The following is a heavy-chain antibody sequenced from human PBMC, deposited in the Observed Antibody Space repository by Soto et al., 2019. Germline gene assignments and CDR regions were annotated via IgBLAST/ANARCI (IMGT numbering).Heavy chain of an antibody. V-gene: IGHV3-21*01. CDR3: ARVGVSGSYIRSGVNWFDP. Sequence: GGSLRLSCAASGFTFSSYSMNWVRQAPGKGLEWVSSISSSSSYIYYADSVKGRFTISRDNAKNSLYLQMNSLRAEDTAVYYCARVGVSGSYIRSGVNWFDPWGQGTLVTVSS. J-gene: IGHJ5*02. D-gene: IGHD1-26*01. CDR2: ISSSSSYI. CDR1: GFTFSSYS.